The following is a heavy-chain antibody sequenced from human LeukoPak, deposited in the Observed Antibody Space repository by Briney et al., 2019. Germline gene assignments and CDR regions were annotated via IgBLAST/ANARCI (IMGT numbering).Heavy chain of an antibody. CDR1: GYRFTNYW. J-gene: IGHJ4*02. CDR2: IYPGDSDT. D-gene: IGHD3-16*01. CDR3: ARRALEGPNYHYGYDFDF. Sequence: GESLKISCKGSGYRFTNYWIGWVRQMPGKGLEWMGIIYPGDSDTRYSPSFQGQVTMSVDKSISTAYLQWSSLKASDTAMYYCARRALEGPNYHYGYDFDFWGQGTLVTVPS. V-gene: IGHV5-51*01.